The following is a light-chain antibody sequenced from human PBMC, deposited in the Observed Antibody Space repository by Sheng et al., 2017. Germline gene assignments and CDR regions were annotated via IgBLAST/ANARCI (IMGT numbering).Light chain of an antibody. V-gene: IGLV1-47*01. Sequence: QSVLTQPPSASGTPGQRVTISCSGSSSNIGSSYVYWYQQLPGTAPKLLIYRNNQRPSGVPDRFSVSKSGTSASLAISGLRSEDEADYYCASWDDSLSGPVFGGGTKLTVL. CDR3: ASWDDSLSGPV. CDR2: RNN. J-gene: IGLJ3*02. CDR1: SSNIGSSY.